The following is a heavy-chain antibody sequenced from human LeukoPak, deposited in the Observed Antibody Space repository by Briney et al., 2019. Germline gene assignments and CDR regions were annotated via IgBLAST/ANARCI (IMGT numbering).Heavy chain of an antibody. J-gene: IGHJ6*02. CDR1: GFTVSSKC. CDR2: IKQDGSEE. D-gene: IGHD1-1*01. V-gene: IGHV3-7*05. CDR3: ARARLTTYYYYGMDV. Sequence: PGGSLRLSCPASGFTVSSKCMSWVRQAPGKGLEWVANIKQDGSEEYYVDSMKGRFTISRDNAKNSLYLQMNSLRAEDTAVYYCARARLTTYYYYGMDVWGQGTTVTVSS.